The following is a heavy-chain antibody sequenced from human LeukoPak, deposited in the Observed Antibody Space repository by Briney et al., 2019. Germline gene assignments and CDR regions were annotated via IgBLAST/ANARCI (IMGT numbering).Heavy chain of an antibody. V-gene: IGHV3-21*01. Sequence: GESLRLSCAASGFTFNTYTMYWVRQAPGKGLEWVSSISGSSSYIYYADSLKGRFTISRDNAKNSLYLQMNSLRAEDTAVYYCARDRITYCSGGSCSYFDSWGQGTLVTVSS. CDR3: ARDRITYCSGGSCSYFDS. CDR2: ISGSSSYI. J-gene: IGHJ4*02. CDR1: GFTFNTYT. D-gene: IGHD2-15*01.